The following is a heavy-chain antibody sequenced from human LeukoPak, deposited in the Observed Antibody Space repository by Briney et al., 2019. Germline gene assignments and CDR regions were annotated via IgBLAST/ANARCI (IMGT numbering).Heavy chain of an antibody. J-gene: IGHJ4*02. Sequence: PGGSLRLSCAASGFTFSGSAMYWVRQASEKGLGWVGRIRSKANSYATAYAASVKGRFTISRDDSKNTAYLQMNSLKTEDTAVYYCTRRNDGGYAYWGQGTLVTVSS. CDR3: TRRNDGGYAY. CDR2: IRSKANSYAT. CDR1: GFTFSGSA. D-gene: IGHD1-1*01. V-gene: IGHV3-73*01.